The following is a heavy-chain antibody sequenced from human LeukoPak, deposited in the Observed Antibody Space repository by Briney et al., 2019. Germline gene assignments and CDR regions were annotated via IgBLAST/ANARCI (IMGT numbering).Heavy chain of an antibody. V-gene: IGHV4-34*01. J-gene: IGHJ5*02. Sequence: SETLSLTCVVYGGSFSGYNWSWIRQPPGKGLEWIGEINESGNTKYNPSLKTRVTISIDTSKKEFSLKLTSVTATDTAVHYCAGHPWMANGFDPWGRETLVTVPS. CDR1: GGSFSGYN. CDR2: INESGNT. D-gene: IGHD5-12*01. CDR3: AGHPWMANGFDP.